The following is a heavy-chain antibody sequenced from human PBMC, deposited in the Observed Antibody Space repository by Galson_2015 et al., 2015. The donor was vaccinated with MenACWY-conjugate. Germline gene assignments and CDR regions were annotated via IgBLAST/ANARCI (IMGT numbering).Heavy chain of an antibody. J-gene: IGHJ4*02. CDR2: LYYSGST. D-gene: IGHD6-13*01. CDR1: SGSISRSSYF. Sequence: SETLSLTCTVSSGSISRSSYFWGWIRQPPGKGLQWIGTLYYSGSTNYNPSLKSRVTILVDTSKNQFSLKLSSVTAADTAVYYCARSGLGGSSWSFDFWGQGTLVTVSS. CDR3: ARSGLGGSSWSFDF. V-gene: IGHV4-39*07.